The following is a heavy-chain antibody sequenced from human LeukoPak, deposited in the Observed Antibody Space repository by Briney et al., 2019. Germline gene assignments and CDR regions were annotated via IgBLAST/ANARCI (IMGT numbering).Heavy chain of an antibody. CDR2: ISYDGSNK. CDR3: ASSPFIAAAIDY. CDR1: GFTFSSYA. J-gene: IGHJ4*02. D-gene: IGHD6-13*01. Sequence: PGGSLRLSCAASGFTFSSYAMPWVRQAPGKGLEWVAVISYDGSNKYYADSVKGRFTISRDNSKNTLYPQMNSLRAEDTAVYYCASSPFIAAAIDYWGQGTLVTVSS. V-gene: IGHV3-30-3*01.